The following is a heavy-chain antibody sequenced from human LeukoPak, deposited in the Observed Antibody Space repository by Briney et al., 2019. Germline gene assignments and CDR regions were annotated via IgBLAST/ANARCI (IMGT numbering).Heavy chain of an antibody. CDR2: IKQDGSEN. Sequence: GGSLRLFCSASGFTFSLYWMRWVRQPPGKGLEWVANIKQDGSENYYVDSVKGRFTISRDNAKNSLYLQMNSLRAEGTAVYYCVSTATFDHWGQGTLVTVSS. V-gene: IGHV3-7*05. CDR1: GFTFSLYW. J-gene: IGHJ4*02. D-gene: IGHD5/OR15-5a*01. CDR3: VSTATFDH.